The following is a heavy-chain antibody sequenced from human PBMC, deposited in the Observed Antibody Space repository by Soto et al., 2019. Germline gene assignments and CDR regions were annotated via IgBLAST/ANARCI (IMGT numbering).Heavy chain of an antibody. V-gene: IGHV3-23*01. CDR2: ISGSGGST. CDR3: AKDRSTRADIVVVPAATTTGYYYYGMDV. CDR1: GFTFSSYA. D-gene: IGHD2-2*01. Sequence: PGGSLRLSCAASGFTFSSYAMSWVRQAPGKGLEWVSAISGSGGSTYYADSVKGRFTISRDNSKNTLYLQMNSLRAEDTAVYYCAKDRSTRADIVVVPAATTTGYYYYGMDVWGQGTTVTVSS. J-gene: IGHJ6*02.